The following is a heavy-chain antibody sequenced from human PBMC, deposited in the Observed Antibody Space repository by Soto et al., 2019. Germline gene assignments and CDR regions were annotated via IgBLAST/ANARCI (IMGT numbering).Heavy chain of an antibody. CDR1: GGSISSYY. CDR2: IYYSGST. V-gene: IGHV4-59*01. Sequence: SETLCLTCTVSGGSISSYYWSWIRQPPGKGLEWIGYIYYSGSTNYNPSLKSRVTISVDTSKNQFSLKLSSVTAADTAVYYCARERCTRRLGMDVWGQGTTVTVSS. CDR3: ARERCTRRLGMDV. J-gene: IGHJ6*02.